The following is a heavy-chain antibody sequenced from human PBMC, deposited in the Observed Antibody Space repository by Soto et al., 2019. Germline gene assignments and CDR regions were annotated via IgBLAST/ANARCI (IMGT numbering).Heavy chain of an antibody. V-gene: IGHV3-48*02. CDR2: ISSSSSTI. D-gene: IGHD3-10*01. Sequence: GGSLRLSCAASGFTFISYSMNWVRQAPGKGLEWVSYISSSSSTIYYADSVKGRFTISRDNAKNSLYLQMNSLRDEDTAVYYCARDVDSNYYGSGQLNWFDPWGQGTLVTVS. CDR1: GFTFISYS. CDR3: ARDVDSNYYGSGQLNWFDP. J-gene: IGHJ5*02.